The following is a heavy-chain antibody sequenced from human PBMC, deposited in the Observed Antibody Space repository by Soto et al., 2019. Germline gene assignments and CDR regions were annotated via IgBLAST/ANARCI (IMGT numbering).Heavy chain of an antibody. CDR2: IYYSGST. J-gene: IGHJ3*02. V-gene: IGHV4-59*01. CDR3: AATGTTPNDAFDI. Sequence: QVQLQESGPGLVKPSETLSLTCTVSGGSISSYYWSWIRQPPGKGLEWIGYIYYSGSTNYNPSLKSRVTISVDTSKNQFSLELSSVTAADTAVYYCAATGTTPNDAFDIWGQGTMVTVSS. CDR1: GGSISSYY. D-gene: IGHD1-7*01.